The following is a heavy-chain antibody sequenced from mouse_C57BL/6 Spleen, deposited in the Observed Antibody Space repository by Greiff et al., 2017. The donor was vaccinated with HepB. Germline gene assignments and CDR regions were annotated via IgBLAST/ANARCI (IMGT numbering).Heavy chain of an antibody. CDR3: ARVLGYGSSLYAMDY. V-gene: IGHV2-9-1*01. CDR1: GFSLTSYA. D-gene: IGHD1-1*01. J-gene: IGHJ4*01. CDR2: IWTGGGT. Sequence: VQGVESGPGLVAPSQSLSITCTVSGFSLTSYAISWVRQPPGKGLEWLGVIWTGGGTNYNSALKSRLSISKDNSKSQVFLKMNSLQTDDTARYYCARVLGYGSSLYAMDYWGQGTSVTVSS.